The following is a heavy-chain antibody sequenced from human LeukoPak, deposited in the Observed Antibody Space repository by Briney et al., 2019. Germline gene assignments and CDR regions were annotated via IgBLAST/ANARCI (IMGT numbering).Heavy chain of an antibody. D-gene: IGHD2-21*01. CDR3: ATSPPIKGGFDS. Sequence: GGSLRLSCAVSGFTVTSCCMHWVRQVPGREPVWVSRFDLDGTSATYADSMKGRFIISRDSAKNTLYLQMNSLRAEDTAVYYCATSPPIKGGFDSWGQGTLVTVSS. V-gene: IGHV3-74*01. CDR1: GFTVTSCC. J-gene: IGHJ4*02. CDR2: FDLDGTSA.